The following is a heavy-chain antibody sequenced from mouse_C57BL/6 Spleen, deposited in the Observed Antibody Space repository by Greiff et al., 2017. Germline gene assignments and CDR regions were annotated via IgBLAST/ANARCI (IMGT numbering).Heavy chain of an antibody. J-gene: IGHJ2*01. CDR3: AREGDGYSDY. V-gene: IGHV5-4*01. CDR2: ISDGGSYT. Sequence: EVKVVESGGGLVKPGGSLKLSCAASGFTFSSYAMSWVRQTPEKRLEWVATISDGGSYTYYPDNVKGRFTISRDNAKNNLYLQMSHLKAEDTAMYYCAREGDGYSDYWGQGTTLTVSS. CDR1: GFTFSSYA. D-gene: IGHD2-3*01.